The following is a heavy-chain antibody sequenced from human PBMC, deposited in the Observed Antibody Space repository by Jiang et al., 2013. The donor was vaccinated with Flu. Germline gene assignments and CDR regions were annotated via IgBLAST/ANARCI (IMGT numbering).Heavy chain of an antibody. J-gene: IGHJ5*02. Sequence: GSGLVKPSQTLSLTCAVSGGSISSGGYSWSWIRQPPGKGLEWIGYIYHSGSTYYNPSLKSRVTISVDRSKNQFSLKLSSVTAADTAVYYCARGVGYYYGSGSYWFDPWGQGTLVTVSS. V-gene: IGHV4-30-2*01. CDR3: ARGVGYYYGSGSYWFDP. CDR2: IYHSGST. D-gene: IGHD3-10*01. CDR1: GGSISSGGYS.